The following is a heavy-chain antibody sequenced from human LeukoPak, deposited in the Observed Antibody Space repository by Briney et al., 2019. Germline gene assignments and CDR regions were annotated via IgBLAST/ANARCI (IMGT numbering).Heavy chain of an antibody. Sequence: PSETLSLTCTVSGVSISSSNSYWGWIRQPPGKGLEWIGSIYYSGSTYYNPSLKSRVTISVDTSKNQFSLKLSSVTAADTAVYYCARDPRGGSGWKLRGAFDIWGQGTMVTVSS. J-gene: IGHJ3*02. CDR3: ARDPRGGSGWKLRGAFDI. CDR2: IYYSGST. D-gene: IGHD6-19*01. CDR1: GVSISSSNSY. V-gene: IGHV4-39*07.